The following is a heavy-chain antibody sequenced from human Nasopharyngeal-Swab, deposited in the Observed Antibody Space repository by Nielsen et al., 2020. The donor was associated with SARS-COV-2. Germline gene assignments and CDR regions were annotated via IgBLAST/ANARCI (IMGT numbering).Heavy chain of an antibody. Sequence: SETLSLTCTVSAGSISSYYWSWIRQPAGKGLEWIGYIYYSGSTNYNPSLKSRVTISVDTSKNQFSPKLSSVTAADTAVYYCARLQYYMDVWGKGTTVTVSS. D-gene: IGHD6-6*01. CDR1: AGSISSYY. V-gene: IGHV4-59*01. CDR3: ARLQYYMDV. CDR2: IYYSGST. J-gene: IGHJ6*03.